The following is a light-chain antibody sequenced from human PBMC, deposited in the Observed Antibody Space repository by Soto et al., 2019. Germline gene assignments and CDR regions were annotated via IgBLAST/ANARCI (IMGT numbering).Light chain of an antibody. J-gene: IGKJ3*01. CDR1: QGISDS. CDR3: QKYNSAPFT. V-gene: IGKV1-27*01. CDR2: GAS. Sequence: DIQMTQSPSSLSASVGDRVIITCRASQGISDSLAWYQQQPGKVPKLLIYGASTSQAGVPSRFSGSGSGTVFTLPISSLQPEDVATYYCQKYNSAPFTFGRGTKVHIK.